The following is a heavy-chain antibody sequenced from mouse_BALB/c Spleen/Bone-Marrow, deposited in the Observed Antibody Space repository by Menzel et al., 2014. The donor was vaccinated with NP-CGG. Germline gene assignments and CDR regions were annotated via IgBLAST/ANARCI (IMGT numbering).Heavy chain of an antibody. V-gene: IGHV1-69*02. D-gene: IGHD2-5*01. Sequence: VQLQQSGAELVRPGASVKLSCRASGYTFTSYWINWVKQRPGQGLEWIGNIYPSDSYTNYNQRFKDKATLTVDKSSSTAYMQISSPTSEDSAVYYCIRYSNSHYYDMDYWGQGTSVTVSS. CDR1: GYTFTSYW. J-gene: IGHJ4*01. CDR2: IYPSDSYT. CDR3: IRYSNSHYYDMDY.